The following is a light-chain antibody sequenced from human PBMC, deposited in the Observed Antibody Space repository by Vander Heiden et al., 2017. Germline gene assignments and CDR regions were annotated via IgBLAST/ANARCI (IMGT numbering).Light chain of an antibody. V-gene: IGKV2-28*01. CDR3: MQALQIWT. CDR1: QSLLHTNGYNY. J-gene: IGKJ1*01. CDR2: LGS. Sequence: DTVLTQSPLSLPVTPGEPASISCRSSQSLLHTNGYNYLDWYLQRPGQSPQLLIYLGSNRASGVPDRFSGSGLGTDFTLKISRVEAEDVGVYYCMQALQIWTFGQGTRVDIK.